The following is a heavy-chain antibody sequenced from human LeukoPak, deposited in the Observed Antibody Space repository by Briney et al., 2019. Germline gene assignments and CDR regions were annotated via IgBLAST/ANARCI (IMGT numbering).Heavy chain of an antibody. V-gene: IGHV4-34*01. D-gene: IGHD1/OR15-1a*01. J-gene: IGHJ4*02. CDR3: ARGYREHQTFYSAHYFDY. Sequence: SETLSLTCAVYGVSFSDYYWNWIRQPPGKGLEWIGEINYFGSTNYNPSLKSRVTVSGDTSKNQFSLRLNSVTAADTAVYYCARGYREHQTFYSAHYFDYWAQGTLVTVSS. CDR1: GVSFSDYY. CDR2: INYFGST.